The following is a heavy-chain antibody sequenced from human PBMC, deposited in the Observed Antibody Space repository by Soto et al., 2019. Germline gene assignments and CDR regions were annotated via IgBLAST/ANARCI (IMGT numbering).Heavy chain of an antibody. D-gene: IGHD6-13*01. CDR1: GYTFTSYG. Sequence: QVQLVQSGAEVKKPGASVKVSCKASGYTFTSYGISWVRQAPGQGLEWMGWISAYNGNTNYAQKLQGRVTMTTDTSTSTAYMELRSLRSADTAVYYCAIRASSWYPFDCYAYGMDVWGQGTTVTVSS. V-gene: IGHV1-18*01. CDR2: ISAYNGNT. CDR3: AIRASSWYPFDCYAYGMDV. J-gene: IGHJ6*02.